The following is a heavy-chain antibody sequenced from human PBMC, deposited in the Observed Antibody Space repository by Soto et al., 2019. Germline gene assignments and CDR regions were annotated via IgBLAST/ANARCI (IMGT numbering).Heavy chain of an antibody. D-gene: IGHD3-10*01. J-gene: IGHJ4*02. V-gene: IGHV3-30*18. CDR3: AKSPGGSGSRHDY. Sequence: QVQLVESGGGVVQPGRSLRLSCAASGFTFSSYGMHWVRQAPGKGLEWVAVISYDGSNKYYADSVKGRFTISRDNSKNTLYLQMNSLRAEDTAVYYCAKSPGGSGSRHDYWGQGTLVTVSS. CDR2: ISYDGSNK. CDR1: GFTFSSYG.